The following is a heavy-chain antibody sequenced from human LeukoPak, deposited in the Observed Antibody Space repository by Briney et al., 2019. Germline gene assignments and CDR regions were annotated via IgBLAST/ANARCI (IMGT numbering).Heavy chain of an antibody. CDR2: ITGDGNSA. D-gene: IGHD4-17*01. J-gene: IGHJ4*02. CDR1: GFTFGNYW. V-gene: IGHV3-74*01. CDR3: ARDPLAKTVTDVSGY. Sequence: QPGGSLRLSCAASGFTFGNYWMHWVRQAPGKGLVWVSRITGDGNSANYADSVKARFTISRDNAKNTLYLQMSSLRAEDAAVYYCARDPLAKTVTDVSGYWGQGTLVTVSS.